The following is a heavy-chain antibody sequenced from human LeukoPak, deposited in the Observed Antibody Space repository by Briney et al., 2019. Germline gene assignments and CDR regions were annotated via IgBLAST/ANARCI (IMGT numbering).Heavy chain of an antibody. V-gene: IGHV4-30-4*01. CDR2: IYYSGST. Sequence: PSQTLSLTCTVSGGSISSGDYYWSWIRQPPGKGLEWIGYIYYSGSTYYNPSLKSRVTVSVDTSKNQFSLKLSSVTAADTAVYYCARDRYYYDSSGYYSTWFDPWGQGTLVTVSS. CDR1: GGSISSGDYY. J-gene: IGHJ5*02. CDR3: ARDRYYYDSSGYYSTWFDP. D-gene: IGHD3-22*01.